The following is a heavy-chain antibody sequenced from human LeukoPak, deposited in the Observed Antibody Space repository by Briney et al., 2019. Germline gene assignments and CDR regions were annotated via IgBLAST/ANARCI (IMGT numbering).Heavy chain of an antibody. Sequence: ASVNVSCKASGFTFTSSAVQWVRQARGQRLEGIGWIVVGSGNTNYAQKFQERVTITRDMSTSTAYMELSRLRSADTDVYYCAPDFRAGGSFFHSWPQGTLVTVSS. V-gene: IGHV1-58*01. D-gene: IGHD6-25*01. J-gene: IGHJ5*01. CDR2: IVVGSGNT. CDR1: GFTFTSSA. CDR3: APDFRAGGSFFHS.